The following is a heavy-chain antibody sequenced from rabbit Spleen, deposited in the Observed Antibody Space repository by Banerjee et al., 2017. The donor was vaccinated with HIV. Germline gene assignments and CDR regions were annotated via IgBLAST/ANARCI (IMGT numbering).Heavy chain of an antibody. D-gene: IGHD1-1*01. CDR3: ARDLTGVIGWNFGW. V-gene: IGHV1S45*01. J-gene: IGHJ4*01. CDR2: IYTSSSGST. Sequence: QEQLEESGGDLVKPEGSLTLTCTASGFSFSSSYWICWVRQAPGKGLEWIACIYTSSSGSTYYASWAKGRFTISKTSSTTVTLQMTSLTAADTATYFCARDLTGVIGWNFGWWGPGTLVTVS. CDR1: GFSFSSSYW.